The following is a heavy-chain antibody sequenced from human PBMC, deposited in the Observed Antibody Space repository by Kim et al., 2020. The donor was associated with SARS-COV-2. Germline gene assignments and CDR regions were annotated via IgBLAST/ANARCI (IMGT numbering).Heavy chain of an antibody. Sequence: GGSLRLSCAASGFTFSSYSMNWVRQAPGKGLEWVSYISSSSSTIYYADSVKGRFTISRDNAKNSLYLQMNSLRDEDTAVYYCARARATYSSGPPDYWGQGTLVTVSS. J-gene: IGHJ4*02. CDR3: ARARATYSSGPPDY. V-gene: IGHV3-48*02. CDR1: GFTFSSYS. CDR2: ISSSSSTI. D-gene: IGHD6-19*01.